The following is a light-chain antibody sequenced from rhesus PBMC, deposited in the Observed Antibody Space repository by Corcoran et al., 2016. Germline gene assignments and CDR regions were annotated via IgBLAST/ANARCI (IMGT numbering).Light chain of an antibody. V-gene: IGKV1-21*01. J-gene: IGKJ1*01. Sequence: DIQMTQSPSSLSASVGDRVTITCRASQGISSWLAWYQQKPGKAPKLLIYKASSWQSGVPSRFSGSGFGTDFPSTISSLQPECLSTNYCQQYNRAPWTFGQGTKVEIQ. CDR3: QQYNRAPWT. CDR1: QGISSW. CDR2: KAS.